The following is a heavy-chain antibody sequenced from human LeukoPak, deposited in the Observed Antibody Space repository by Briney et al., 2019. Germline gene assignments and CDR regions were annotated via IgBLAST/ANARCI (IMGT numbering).Heavy chain of an antibody. CDR2: IRKDGNVR. J-gene: IGHJ4*02. CDR3: AKDAGSFALYYFDY. CDR1: GFTLDSYW. D-gene: IGHD1-26*01. Sequence: GGSLRLSCEASGFTLDSYWMSWVRQAPGKGLEWVANIRKDGNVRVYVDSAKGRFTISRDNAKNSVYLQMNNLKAEDTAVYYCAKDAGSFALYYFDYWGQGTLVTVSS. V-gene: IGHV3-7*01.